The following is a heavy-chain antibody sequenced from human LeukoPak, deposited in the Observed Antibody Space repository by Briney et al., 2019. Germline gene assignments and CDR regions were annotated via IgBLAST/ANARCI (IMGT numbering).Heavy chain of an antibody. CDR1: GGSISSYY. CDR2: IYYSGST. D-gene: IGHD6-19*01. Sequence: SETLSLTCTVSGGSISSYYWSWIRQPPGKGLEWIGYIYYSGSTNYNPSLKSRVTISVDTSKNQFSLKLSSVTAADTAVYYCARFDSSGWYFDYWGQGTLVTVSS. J-gene: IGHJ4*02. CDR3: ARFDSSGWYFDY. V-gene: IGHV4-59*01.